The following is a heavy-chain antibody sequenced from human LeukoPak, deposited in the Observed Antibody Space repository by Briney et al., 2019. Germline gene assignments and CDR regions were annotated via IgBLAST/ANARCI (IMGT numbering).Heavy chain of an antibody. V-gene: IGHV1-46*01. CDR2: INPSGGST. D-gene: IGHD2-2*01. J-gene: IGHJ5*02. CDR1: GYTFTSYY. CDR3: ARGYCSSTSCYQIAYNWFDP. Sequence: ASVKVSCKASGYTFTSYYMHWVRQAPGQGLEWMGIINPSGGSTSYAQKFQGRVTMTRDTSTSTVYMELSSLRSEDTAVYYCARGYCSSTSCYQIAYNWFDPWGQGTLVTVSS.